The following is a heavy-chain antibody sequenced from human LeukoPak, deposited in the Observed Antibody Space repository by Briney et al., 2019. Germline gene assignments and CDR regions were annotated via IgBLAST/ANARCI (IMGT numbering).Heavy chain of an antibody. V-gene: IGHV3-23*01. CDR1: GFTFSSYA. CDR2: ISGSGGST. Sequence: GGSLRLSCAASGFTFSSYAMSWVRQAPGKGLEWVLAISGSGGSTYYADSVKGRFTISRDNSKNTLYLQMNSLRAEDTAVYYCAKFGIQLWSHFDYWGQGTLVTVSS. CDR3: AKFGIQLWSHFDY. J-gene: IGHJ4*02. D-gene: IGHD5-18*01.